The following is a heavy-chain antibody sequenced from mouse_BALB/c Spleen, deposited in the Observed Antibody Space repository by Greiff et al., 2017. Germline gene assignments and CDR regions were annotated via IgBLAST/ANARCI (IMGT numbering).Heavy chain of an antibody. Sequence: QVQLKESGAELMKPGASVKISCKATGYTFSSYWIEWVKQRPGHGLEWIGEILPGSGSTNYNEKFKGKATFTADTSSNTAYMQLSSLTSEDSAVYYCARRIYYGNYERSYYAMDYWGQGTSVTVSS. J-gene: IGHJ4*01. CDR2: ILPGSGST. CDR1: GYTFSSYW. CDR3: ARRIYYGNYERSYYAMDY. D-gene: IGHD2-1*01. V-gene: IGHV1-9*01.